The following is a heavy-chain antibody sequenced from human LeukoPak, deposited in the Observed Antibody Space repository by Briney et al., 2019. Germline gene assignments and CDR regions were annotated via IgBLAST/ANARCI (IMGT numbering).Heavy chain of an antibody. Sequence: GGSLRLSCAASGFTFSSYWMSWVRQAPGKGLEWVANIKQDGSEKYYVDSVKGRFTISRDNSKNTLYLQMNSLSAEDTAVYYCAKSGPYCSSTTCNYFDYWGQGTLVTVSS. D-gene: IGHD2-2*01. CDR1: GFTFSSYW. J-gene: IGHJ4*02. V-gene: IGHV3-7*03. CDR2: IKQDGSEK. CDR3: AKSGPYCSSTTCNYFDY.